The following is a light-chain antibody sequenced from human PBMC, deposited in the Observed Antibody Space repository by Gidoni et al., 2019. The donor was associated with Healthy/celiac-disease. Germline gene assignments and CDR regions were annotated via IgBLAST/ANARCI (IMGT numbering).Light chain of an antibody. CDR1: SSDGGGYNY. J-gene: IGLJ2*01. Sequence: QSALTQPASVSGSPGQSITISCTGTSSDGGGYNYVSWYQQHPGKAPKLMIYEVSNRPSGVPDRFSGSKSGNTASLTISGLQAEDEADYYCSSYTSSSTLRLYVVFGGGTKLTVL. CDR3: SSYTSSSTLRLYVV. CDR2: EVS. V-gene: IGLV2-14*01.